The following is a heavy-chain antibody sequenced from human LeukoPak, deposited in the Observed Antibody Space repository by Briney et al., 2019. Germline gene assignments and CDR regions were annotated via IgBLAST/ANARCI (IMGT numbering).Heavy chain of an antibody. CDR2: IYYTGST. CDR1: GVFISNYY. V-gene: IGHV4-59*01. CDR3: ARDSLSQLYSYGIFHY. Sequence: KPSETLSLTCTVPGVFISNYYCSWIRQPPGKGLEWIGYIYYTGSTNYNPSLKSRVTISVDTSKNQFSLKLNSVTATDTAVYYCARDSLSQLYSYGIFHYWGQGTLVTVSS. D-gene: IGHD5-18*01. J-gene: IGHJ4*02.